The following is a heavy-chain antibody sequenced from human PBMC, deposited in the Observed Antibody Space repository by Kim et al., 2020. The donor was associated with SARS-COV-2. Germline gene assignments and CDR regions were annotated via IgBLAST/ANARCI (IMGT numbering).Heavy chain of an antibody. V-gene: IGHV4-59*08. D-gene: IGHD3-16*01. Sequence: NYTPPLKSRITISVHTSKNPFALKLSSVTAADTAVYYCARHASALGYFDYWGQGTLVTVSS. J-gene: IGHJ4*02. CDR3: ARHASALGYFDY.